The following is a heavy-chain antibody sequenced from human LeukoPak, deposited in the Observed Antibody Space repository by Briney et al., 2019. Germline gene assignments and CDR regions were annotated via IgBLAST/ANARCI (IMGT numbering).Heavy chain of an antibody. CDR2: IYYSGTT. CDR3: ARGGYYGSGSYWRFSGYYYMDV. CDR1: DDSISSYY. D-gene: IGHD3-10*01. J-gene: IGHJ6*03. Sequence: PSETLSLTCNISDDSISSYYWSWIRQPPGKGLEWIGYIYYSGTTNYNPSLKSRVTVSIDTSKKQFSLRLTSVTAADTAVYYCARGGYYGSGSYWRFSGYYYMDVWGKGTTVTVSS. V-gene: IGHV4-59*01.